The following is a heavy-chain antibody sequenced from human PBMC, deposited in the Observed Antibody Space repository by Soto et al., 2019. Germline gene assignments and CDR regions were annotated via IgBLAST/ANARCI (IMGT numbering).Heavy chain of an antibody. Sequence: QVQLQESGPGLVRPSGTLSITCAVSGGSISSNNWWSWVRQPPGKGLEWIGEIYHSGSTNYNPSLKSRVTMSVVTSQNLFSLTLTSVTAADTAFYYCARDQGSHPGDWGQGTLVSVSS. CDR3: ARDQGSHPGD. CDR2: IYHSGST. D-gene: IGHD2-15*01. V-gene: IGHV4-4*02. CDR1: GGSISSNNW. J-gene: IGHJ4*02.